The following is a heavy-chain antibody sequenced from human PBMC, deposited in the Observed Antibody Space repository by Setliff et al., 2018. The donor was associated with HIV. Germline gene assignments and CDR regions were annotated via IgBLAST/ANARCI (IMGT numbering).Heavy chain of an antibody. Sequence: ASVKVSCKVSGYSLTELSIHWVRQAPGEGLEWMGGFDPEDDETVYAEKFQGRVTMTEDTSTDSAYMALSSLRSEDTAMYYCATSGFYDILTGPTPGVFDIWGQGTMVTVSS. V-gene: IGHV1-24*01. CDR3: ATSGFYDILTGPTPGVFDI. CDR2: FDPEDDET. D-gene: IGHD3-9*01. CDR1: GYSLTELS. J-gene: IGHJ3*02.